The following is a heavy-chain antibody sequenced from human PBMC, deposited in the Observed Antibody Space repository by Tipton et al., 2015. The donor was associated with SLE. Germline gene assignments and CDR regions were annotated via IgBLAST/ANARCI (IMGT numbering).Heavy chain of an antibody. CDR2: ISHSGST. CDR1: GGSISSYY. J-gene: IGHJ4*02. CDR3: ARGSPVWFRELYYFDY. V-gene: IGHV4-59*12. Sequence: TLSLTCTVSGGSISSYYWSWIRQPPGKGLEWIGSISHSGSTYCNPSLKSRVTMSVDTSKNQFSLKLSSVTAADTAVYYCARGSPVWFRELYYFDYWGQGTLVTVSS. D-gene: IGHD3-10*01.